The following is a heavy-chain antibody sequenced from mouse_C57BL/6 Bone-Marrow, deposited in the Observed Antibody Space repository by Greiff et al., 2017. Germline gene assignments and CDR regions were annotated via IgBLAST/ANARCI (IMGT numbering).Heavy chain of an antibody. D-gene: IGHD1-1*01. Sequence: VKLVESGPGLVQPSQSLSITCTVSGFSLTSYGVHWVRQSPGKGLEWLGVIWSGGSTDYNAAFISRLSISKDNSKSQVFFKMNSLQADDTAIYYCARNWGSSWGYFDVWGTGTTVTVSS. CDR3: ARNWGSSWGYFDV. CDR1: GFSLTSYG. J-gene: IGHJ1*03. CDR2: IWSGGST. V-gene: IGHV2-2*01.